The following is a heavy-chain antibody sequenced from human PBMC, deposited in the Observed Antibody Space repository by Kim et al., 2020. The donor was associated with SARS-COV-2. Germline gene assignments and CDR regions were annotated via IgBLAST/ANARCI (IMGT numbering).Heavy chain of an antibody. V-gene: IGHV1-24*01. CDR1: GYTLTELS. Sequence: ASVKVSCKVSGYTLTELSMHWVRQAPGKGLEWMGGFDPEDGETIYAQKFQGRVTMTEDTSTDTAYMELSSLRSEDTAVYYCATSGAYGDYPQAYGMDVWGQGTTVTVSS. D-gene: IGHD4-17*01. CDR3: ATSGAYGDYPQAYGMDV. J-gene: IGHJ6*02. CDR2: FDPEDGET.